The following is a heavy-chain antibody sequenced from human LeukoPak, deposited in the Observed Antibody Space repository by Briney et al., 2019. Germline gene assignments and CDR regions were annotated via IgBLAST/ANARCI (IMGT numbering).Heavy chain of an antibody. V-gene: IGHV3-53*01. CDR3: AGYCSSTSCPDDAFDI. CDR2: IYSGGST. Sequence: PGGSLRLSCAASGFTVSSNYMSWVRQAPGKGLEWVSVIYSGGSTYYADSVKGRFTISRDNAKNSLYLQMNSLRAEDTAVYYCAGYCSSTSCPDDAFDIWGQGTMVTVSS. D-gene: IGHD2-2*01. J-gene: IGHJ3*02. CDR1: GFTVSSNY.